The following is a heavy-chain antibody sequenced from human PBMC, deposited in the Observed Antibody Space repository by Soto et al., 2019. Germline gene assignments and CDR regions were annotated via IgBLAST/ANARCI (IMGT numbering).Heavy chain of an antibody. CDR2: ISWSSGSI. V-gene: IGHV3-9*01. J-gene: IGHJ6*02. CDR3: VKDMAPSGTTSLSSDYYGMDV. D-gene: IGHD1-1*01. Sequence: EVQLVESGGGLVQPGRSLRLSCAASGFTFDDYAMHWVRQAPGKGLEWVSIISWSSGSIAYADSVKGRFTISRDNAKNSLYLQTNSLRGEDTALYYCVKDMAPSGTTSLSSDYYGMDVWGQGTTVTVSS. CDR1: GFTFDDYA.